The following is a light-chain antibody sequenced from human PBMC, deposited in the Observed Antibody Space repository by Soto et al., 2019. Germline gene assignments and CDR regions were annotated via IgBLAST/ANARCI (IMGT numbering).Light chain of an antibody. CDR3: CSYAGIYTVV. CDR1: SSDVGGYNY. J-gene: IGLJ3*02. CDR2: DVS. V-gene: IGLV2-11*01. Sequence: QSALTQPRSVSGAPGQSVTISCTGTSSDVGGYNYVSWYQHHPAQAPNLMIYDVSKRPAGVPDRFGGSKSGNTASLTISRLQGEDEADYYCCSYAGIYTVVFGGGTKLTVL.